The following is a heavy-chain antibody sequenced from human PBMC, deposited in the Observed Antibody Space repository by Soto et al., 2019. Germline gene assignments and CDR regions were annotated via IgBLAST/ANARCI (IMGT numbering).Heavy chain of an antibody. J-gene: IGHJ5*02. CDR3: AKDPPLASSSENWFDP. V-gene: IGHV3-23*01. CDR2: ISGSGGST. D-gene: IGHD6-13*01. CDR1: GFTFSSYA. Sequence: EVQLLESGGGLVQPGGYRRLSCAASGFTFSSYAMSWVRQAPGKGLEWVSAISGSGGSTYYADSVKGRFTISTDNSKNQLYLQMNSLRAEDTAVYYCAKDPPLASSSENWFDPWGQGTLVTVSS.